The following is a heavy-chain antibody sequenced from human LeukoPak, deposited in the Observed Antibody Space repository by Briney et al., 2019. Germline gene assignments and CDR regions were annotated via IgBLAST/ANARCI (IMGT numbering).Heavy chain of an antibody. J-gene: IGHJ4*02. CDR2: FDPEDGET. CDR1: GYTLTELS. CDR3: ATISDYDSSGYYFDY. D-gene: IGHD3-22*01. Sequence: GSSVKVSCKVSGYTLTELSMHWVRQAPGKGLEWMGGFDPEDGETIYVQKFQGRVTMTEDTSTDTAYMELSSLRSEDTAVYYCATISDYDSSGYYFDYWGQGTLVTVSS. V-gene: IGHV1-24*01.